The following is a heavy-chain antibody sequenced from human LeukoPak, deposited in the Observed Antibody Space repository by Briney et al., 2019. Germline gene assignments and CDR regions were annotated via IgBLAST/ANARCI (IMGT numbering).Heavy chain of an antibody. V-gene: IGHV1-24*01. Sequence: ASVKVSCKVSGYTRTELSMHWVRQAPGKGLEWMGGFDPEDGETIYAQKFQGRVTMTEDTSTDTAYMELSSLRSEDTAVYYCATQDDSSGRTFDYWGQGTLVTVSS. D-gene: IGHD3-22*01. CDR3: ATQDDSSGRTFDY. J-gene: IGHJ4*02. CDR1: GYTRTELS. CDR2: FDPEDGET.